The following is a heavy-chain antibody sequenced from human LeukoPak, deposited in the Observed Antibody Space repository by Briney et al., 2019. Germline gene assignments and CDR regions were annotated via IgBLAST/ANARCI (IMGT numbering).Heavy chain of an antibody. V-gene: IGHV3-30*02. Sequence: GGSLRLSCAASGFTFSSYGMHWVRQAPGKGLEWVAFIRYDGSNKYYADSVKGRFTISRDNSKNTLYLQMNSLRAEDTAVYYCAKDQRDSSGYYLVYWGQGTLVTVSS. D-gene: IGHD3-22*01. CDR3: AKDQRDSSGYYLVY. CDR2: IRYDGSNK. J-gene: IGHJ4*02. CDR1: GFTFSSYG.